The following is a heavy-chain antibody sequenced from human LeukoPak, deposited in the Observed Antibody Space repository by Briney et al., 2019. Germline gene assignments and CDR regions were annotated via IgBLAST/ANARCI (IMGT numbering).Heavy chain of an antibody. Sequence: ASVKVSCKASGYTFTSYGISWVRQAPGQGLEWMGWISAYNDNTNYAQKLQGRVTMTTDTSTSTAYMELRSLRSDDTAVYYCARDSRIAAAGTCDYWGQGTLVTVSS. D-gene: IGHD6-13*01. CDR1: GYTFTSYG. CDR2: ISAYNDNT. V-gene: IGHV1-18*01. J-gene: IGHJ4*02. CDR3: ARDSRIAAAGTCDY.